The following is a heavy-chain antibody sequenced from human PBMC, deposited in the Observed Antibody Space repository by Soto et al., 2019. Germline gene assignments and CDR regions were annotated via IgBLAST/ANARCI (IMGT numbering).Heavy chain of an antibody. Sequence: QVQLVESGGGVVQPGRSVRLSCAASGFTFSSYGMHWVRQAPGKGLEWVAVISYDGSNKYYADSVKGRFTISRDNSKNTLYLQMNSLRAEDTAVYYCARRGTMIDPFGMDVWGQGTTVTVSS. V-gene: IGHV3-30*03. CDR3: ARRGTMIDPFGMDV. CDR2: ISYDGSNK. D-gene: IGHD3-22*01. CDR1: GFTFSSYG. J-gene: IGHJ6*02.